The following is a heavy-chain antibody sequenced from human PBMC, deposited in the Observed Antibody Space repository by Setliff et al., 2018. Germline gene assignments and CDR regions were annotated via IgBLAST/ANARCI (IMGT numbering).Heavy chain of an antibody. CDR1: GDSISSYY. J-gene: IGHJ3*02. CDR3: ARGKLRLGQLSLFYGFDI. CDR2: IYSSGST. Sequence: SETLSLTCTVSGDSISSYYWSWIRQPAGKGLEWIGRIYSSGSTNFNPSLKSRVTMSMDTSKNQFSLKLSSVTAADTALYYCARGKLRLGQLSLFYGFDIWGQGTMVTVSS. D-gene: IGHD3-16*02. V-gene: IGHV4-4*07.